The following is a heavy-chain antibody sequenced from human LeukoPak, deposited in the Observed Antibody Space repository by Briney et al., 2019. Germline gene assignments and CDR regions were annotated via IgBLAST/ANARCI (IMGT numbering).Heavy chain of an antibody. CDR1: GYTFTGYY. CDR2: INPNSGGT. CDR3: ARGSSGRGDWFDP. J-gene: IGHJ5*02. Sequence: ASVKVSCKASGYTFTGYYMHWVRQAPGQGLEWMGWINPNSGGTNYAQKFQGWVTMTRDTSISTAYMELSRPRSDDTAVYYCARGSSGRGDWFDPWGQGTLVTVSS. V-gene: IGHV1-2*04.